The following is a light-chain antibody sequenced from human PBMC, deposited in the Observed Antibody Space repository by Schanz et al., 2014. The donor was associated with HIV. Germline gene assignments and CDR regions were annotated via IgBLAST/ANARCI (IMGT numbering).Light chain of an antibody. CDR3: LQYNDDVYT. J-gene: IGKJ2*01. CDR2: KAS. Sequence: DIQMTQSPSTLSASVGDRVTITCRASQSISSWLAWYQQKPGKAPKLLIYKASSLESGVPSRFSGSGSGTEFTLTISSLQPDDFATYYCLQYNDDVYTFGQGTKLEIK. CDR1: QSISSW. V-gene: IGKV1-5*03.